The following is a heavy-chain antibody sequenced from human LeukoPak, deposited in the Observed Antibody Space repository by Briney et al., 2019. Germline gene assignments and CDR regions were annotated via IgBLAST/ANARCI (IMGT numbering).Heavy chain of an antibody. V-gene: IGHV4-34*01. D-gene: IGHD2-21*01. CDR2: INESGET. CDR3: ARVLGIAVVAGATEDNYFDP. J-gene: IGHJ5*02. Sequence: PSETLSLTCGVSGGSISSYFWTWIRQSPAKGLEWIGEINESGETDYNPSLKSRAKISIDTSRGQFYLTLRSVTAAGAAMYYCARVLGIAVVAGATEDNYFDPWGQGILVTVSS. CDR1: GGSISSYF.